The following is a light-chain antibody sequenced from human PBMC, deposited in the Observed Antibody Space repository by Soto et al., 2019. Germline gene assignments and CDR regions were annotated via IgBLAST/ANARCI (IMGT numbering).Light chain of an antibody. CDR3: QQRSNWPAIT. J-gene: IGKJ5*01. Sequence: EIVLTQSPATLSLSPGERDTLSCRASQSVSSYLAWYQQKPGQAPRLLIYDASNRATGIPARFSGSGSGTDFTLSIRSLEPEDFAVYYCQQRSNWPAITFGQGTRLEIK. CDR2: DAS. V-gene: IGKV3-11*01. CDR1: QSVSSY.